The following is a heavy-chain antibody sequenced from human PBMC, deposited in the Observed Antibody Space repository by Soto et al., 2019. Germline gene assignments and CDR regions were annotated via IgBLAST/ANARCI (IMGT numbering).Heavy chain of an antibody. CDR2: TSAYNGNT. CDR1: GYTFTSYG. CDR3: ARPQWLVGCYCDGMDV. V-gene: IGHV1-18*01. J-gene: IGHJ6*02. D-gene: IGHD6-19*01. Sequence: QVQLVQSGAEVKKPGASVKVSCKASGYTFTSYGISWVRQAPGQGLEWMGWTSAYNGNTNYAQKLQGRVTMTTDTDTCTAAMELERLRSGDTAVYDCARPQWLVGCYCDGMDVWGQGTTVTVSS.